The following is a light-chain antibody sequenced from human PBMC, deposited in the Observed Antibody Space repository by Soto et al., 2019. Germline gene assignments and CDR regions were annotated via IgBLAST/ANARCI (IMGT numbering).Light chain of an antibody. Sequence: QSALTQPPSASGSPGQSVTISCTGTSSDVGGYNYVSWYQQYPGKAPKIMIYXXXXXXXXXXVXXXGSKSGNTASLTVSGLQAEDXADYYCSSYAGTNNLVFGGGTKLTVL. V-gene: IGLV2-8*01. CDR1: SSDVGGYNY. J-gene: IGLJ3*02. CDR3: SSYAGTNNLV. CDR2: XXX.